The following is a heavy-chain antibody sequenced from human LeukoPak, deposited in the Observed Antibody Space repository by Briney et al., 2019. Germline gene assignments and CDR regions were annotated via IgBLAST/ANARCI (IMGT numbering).Heavy chain of an antibody. V-gene: IGHV3-74*01. J-gene: IGHJ4*02. CDR3: ARVVAERLDY. Sequence: GRSLRLSCEASGFSFSSYGMHWVRQAPGKGLVWVSRINSDGSSTSYADSVKGRFTISRDNAKNTLYLQMNSLRAEDTAVYYCARVVAERLDYWGQGTLVTVSS. CDR2: INSDGSST. CDR1: GFSFSSYG. D-gene: IGHD2-15*01.